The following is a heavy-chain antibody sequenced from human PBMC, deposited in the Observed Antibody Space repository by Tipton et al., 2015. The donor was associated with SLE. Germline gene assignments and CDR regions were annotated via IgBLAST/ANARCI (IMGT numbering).Heavy chain of an antibody. J-gene: IGHJ4*02. V-gene: IGHV4-59*12. Sequence: TLSLTCTVSGGSISSYYWSWIRQPPGKGLEWIGYIYYSGSTNYNPSLKSRVTISVDTSKNQFSLKLSSVTAADTAVYYCATGDCSGGSCYFDYWGQGTLVTVSS. D-gene: IGHD2-15*01. CDR3: ATGDCSGGSCYFDY. CDR1: GGSISSYY. CDR2: IYYSGST.